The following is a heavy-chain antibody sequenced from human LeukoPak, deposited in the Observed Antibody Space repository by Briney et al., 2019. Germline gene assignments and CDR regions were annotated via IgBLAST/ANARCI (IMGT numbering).Heavy chain of an antibody. V-gene: IGHV3-23*01. CDR2: ISWNSGGST. Sequence: GGSLRLSCAASGFTFDDYAMHWVRQAPGKGLEWVSGISWNSGGSTYYADSVKGRFTISRDNSKNTLYLQMNSLRAEDTAVYYCAKKRGSGLRFLEWLLLYFDYWGQGTLVTVSS. D-gene: IGHD3-3*01. CDR3: AKKRGSGLRFLEWLLLYFDY. CDR1: GFTFDDYA. J-gene: IGHJ4*02.